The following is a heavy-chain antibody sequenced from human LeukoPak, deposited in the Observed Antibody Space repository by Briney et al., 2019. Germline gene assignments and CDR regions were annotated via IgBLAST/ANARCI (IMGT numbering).Heavy chain of an antibody. CDR3: ARVLGYCSSTSCDYYYGMDV. CDR1: GFTFSSYS. D-gene: IGHD2-2*01. V-gene: IGHV3-21*01. J-gene: IGHJ6*02. CDR2: ISSSSSYI. Sequence: PGGSLRLSCAASGFTFSSYSMTWVRQAPGKGLEWVSSISSSSSYIYYADSVKGRFTISRDNAKNSLYLQMNSLRAEDTAVYYCARVLGYCSSTSCDYYYGMDVWGQGTTVTVSS.